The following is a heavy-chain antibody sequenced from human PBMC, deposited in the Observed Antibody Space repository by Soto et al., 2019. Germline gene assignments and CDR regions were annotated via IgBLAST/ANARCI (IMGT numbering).Heavy chain of an antibody. Sequence: QVQLVQSGGEVKKPGASVKVSCKASGYNYSSYGVTWVRQAPGQGLEWMGWISAYNGKANYAPNIQDRVTMSIDTSTSTAYMEMRSLRSDDTAVYYCARQHNDLWSDSPDFDYWGQGTLVTVSA. CDR2: ISAYNGKA. J-gene: IGHJ4*02. D-gene: IGHD3-3*01. CDR1: GYNYSSYG. V-gene: IGHV1-18*04. CDR3: ARQHNDLWSDSPDFDY.